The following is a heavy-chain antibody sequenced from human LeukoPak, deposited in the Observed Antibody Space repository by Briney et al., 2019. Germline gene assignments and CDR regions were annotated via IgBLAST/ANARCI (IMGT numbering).Heavy chain of an antibody. D-gene: IGHD6-19*01. J-gene: IGHJ3*02. CDR3: AFPAHHWLVRGAFDI. V-gene: IGHV3-23*01. CDR1: GGSFGGYY. Sequence: ETLSLTCAVYGGSFGGYYWSWVRQAPGKGLEWVSDISGTGGNTYYAESVKGRFTISRDNSKNTLYLQMNSLRAEDTAIYYCAFPAHHWLVRGAFDIWGQGTMVTVSS. CDR2: ISGTGGNT.